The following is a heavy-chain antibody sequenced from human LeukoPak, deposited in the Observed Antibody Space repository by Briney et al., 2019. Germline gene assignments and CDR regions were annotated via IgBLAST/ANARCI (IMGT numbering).Heavy chain of an antibody. Sequence: ASVKVSFTASGYTFTSYDINWVRQATGQGLEWMGWMNPNSGNTGYAQKFQGRVTMTRNTSISTAYMELSSLRSEDTAVYYCARGTRPMVRGVIKRRSEYYFDYWGQGTLVTVSS. V-gene: IGHV1-8*01. CDR1: GYTFTSYD. J-gene: IGHJ4*02. CDR2: MNPNSGNT. CDR3: ARGTRPMVRGVIKRRSEYYFDY. D-gene: IGHD3-10*01.